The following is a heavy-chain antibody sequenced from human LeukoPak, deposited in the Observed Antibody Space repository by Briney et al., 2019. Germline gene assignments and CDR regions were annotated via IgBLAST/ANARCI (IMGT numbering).Heavy chain of an antibody. CDR2: INSDGSIT. CDR1: GFTFSSYW. Sequence: GGSLRLSCATSGFTFSSYWMHWVRQVPGRGLVWVSRINSDGSITDYADSVKGRFTIARDTAQNTLHLQMNSLRVEDTAMYYCAREPGGYYDSSGFLDDWGQGTLVTASS. J-gene: IGHJ4*02. CDR3: AREPGGYYDSSGFLDD. D-gene: IGHD3-22*01. V-gene: IGHV3-74*01.